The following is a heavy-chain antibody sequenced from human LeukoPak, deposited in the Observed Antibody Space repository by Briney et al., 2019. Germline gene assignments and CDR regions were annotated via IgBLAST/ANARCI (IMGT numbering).Heavy chain of an antibody. D-gene: IGHD4-17*01. J-gene: IGHJ4*02. CDR2: INSDGSST. Sequence: GGSLRLSCAASGFTFSSYWMHWVRQAPGKGLVWVSRINSDGSSTSYADFVKGRFTISRDNAKNTLYLQMNSLRAEDTAVYYCARGVRLRTVTIYDYWGQGTLVTVSS. V-gene: IGHV3-74*01. CDR3: ARGVRLRTVTIYDY. CDR1: GFTFSSYW.